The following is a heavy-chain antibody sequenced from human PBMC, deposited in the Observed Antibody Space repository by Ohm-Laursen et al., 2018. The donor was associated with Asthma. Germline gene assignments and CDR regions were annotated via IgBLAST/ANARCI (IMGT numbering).Heavy chain of an antibody. CDR1: GYTFSRYS. D-gene: IGHD1-26*01. Sequence: SLRLSCAASGYTFSRYSIHWVRQFPGKGLEWVASISTASTFIYYADSVRGRFTTSRDNAKNSVYLQMNSLRVEDTALYYCARIGPEWELPGREYSLHHWGEGTLVTVSS. J-gene: IGHJ1*01. V-gene: IGHV3-21*01. CDR3: ARIGPEWELPGREYSLHH. CDR2: ISTASTFI.